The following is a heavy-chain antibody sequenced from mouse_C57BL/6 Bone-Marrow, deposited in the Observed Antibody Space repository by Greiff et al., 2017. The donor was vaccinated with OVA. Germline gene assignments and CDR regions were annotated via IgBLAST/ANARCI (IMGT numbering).Heavy chain of an antibody. D-gene: IGHD3-1*01. CDR3: AREAPYYFDY. V-gene: IGHV1-54*01. J-gene: IGHJ2*01. Sequence: VKLQQSGAELVRPGTSVKVSCKASGYAFTNYLIEWVKQRPGQGLEWIGVINPGSGGTNYNEKFKGKATLTADKSSSTAYMQLSSLTSEDSAVYFCAREAPYYFDYWGQGTTLTVSS. CDR1: GYAFTNYL. CDR2: INPGSGGT.